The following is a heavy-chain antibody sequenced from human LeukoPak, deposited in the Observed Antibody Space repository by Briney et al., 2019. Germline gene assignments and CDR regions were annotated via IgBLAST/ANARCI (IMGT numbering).Heavy chain of an antibody. Sequence: SETLSLTCTVSGGSISSDYWSWIRQPAGKGLEWIGRMYTSGSANYNPSLKSRVTMSVDTSKNQFSLKVNSVTAADTAVYYCAREGSSVWYYYMDVWGKGTTVTVSS. CDR3: AREGSSVWYYYMDV. V-gene: IGHV4-4*07. CDR1: GGSISSDY. D-gene: IGHD3-10*01. CDR2: MYTSGSA. J-gene: IGHJ6*03.